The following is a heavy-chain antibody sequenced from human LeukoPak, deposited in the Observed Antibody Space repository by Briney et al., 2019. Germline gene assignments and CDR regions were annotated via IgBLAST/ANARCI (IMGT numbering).Heavy chain of an antibody. J-gene: IGHJ4*02. D-gene: IGHD3-16*02. CDR3: AREGYDYVWGSYRYTGGFDY. Sequence: SVKVSCKASGGTFSSYAISWVRQAPGQGLEWMGGIIPIFGTANYAQKFQGRVTITADESTSTAYMELSSLRSEDTAVYYCAREGYDYVWGSYRYTGGFDYWGQGTLVTVSS. V-gene: IGHV1-69*13. CDR1: GGTFSSYA. CDR2: IIPIFGTA.